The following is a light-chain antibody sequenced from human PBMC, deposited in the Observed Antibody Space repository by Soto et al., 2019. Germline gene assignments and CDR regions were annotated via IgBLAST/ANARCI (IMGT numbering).Light chain of an antibody. CDR3: SSYAGSSNVV. CDR2: EVS. V-gene: IGLV2-8*01. Sequence: QSALTQPPSASGSPGQSVTISCTGTSSDVGTYNYVSWYQQHPGKAPKLIIYEVSKRPSGVPDRFSGSRSGYMASLTVSGLQAEDEADYYCSSYAGSSNVVFGGGTKLTVL. CDR1: SSDVGTYNY. J-gene: IGLJ3*02.